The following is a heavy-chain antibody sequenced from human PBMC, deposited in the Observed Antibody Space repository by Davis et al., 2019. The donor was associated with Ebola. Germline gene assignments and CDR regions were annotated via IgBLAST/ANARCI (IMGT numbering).Heavy chain of an antibody. CDR3: TADVVPAATRGVYYYYYYMDV. CDR2: IKSKTDGGTT. D-gene: IGHD2-2*01. CDR1: GFTFTNAW. Sequence: GESLKISCAASGFTFTNAWMSWVRQAPGKGLEWVGRIKSKTDGGTTDYAAPVKSRFTISRDDSKNTLYLQMNSLKTEDSAVYYCTADVVPAATRGVYYYYYYMDVWGKGTSVTVSS. J-gene: IGHJ6*03. V-gene: IGHV3-15*01.